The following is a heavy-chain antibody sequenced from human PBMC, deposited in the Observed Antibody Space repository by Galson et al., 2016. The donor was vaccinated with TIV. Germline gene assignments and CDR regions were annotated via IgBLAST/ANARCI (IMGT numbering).Heavy chain of an antibody. J-gene: IGHJ6*02. CDR3: ATETGPSGMDV. D-gene: IGHD3-10*01. Sequence: SVKVSCKASGGTLSRHTISWVRQAPGQGLEWMGRILPIVGITNYAQKLRGRVTIIADRFTSTVSMELSGLTSDDTAGYYCATETGPSGMDVWDQGTTVTVSS. CDR1: GGTLSRHT. V-gene: IGHV1-69*02. CDR2: ILPIVGIT.